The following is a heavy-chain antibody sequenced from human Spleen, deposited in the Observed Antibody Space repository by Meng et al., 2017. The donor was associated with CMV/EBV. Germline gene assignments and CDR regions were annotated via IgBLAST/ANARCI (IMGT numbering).Heavy chain of an antibody. Sequence: GESLKISCAASGFSFSDYSMNWVRQAPGKGLEWVSSITETSTYKYYADSVKGRFTISRDNAKSSLFLQMSNLRAEDTAVFYCVRHTRGSPGDYWGQGTVVTVSS. CDR1: GFSFSDYS. CDR2: ITETSTYK. J-gene: IGHJ4*02. V-gene: IGHV3-21*01. D-gene: IGHD5-24*01. CDR3: VRHTRGSPGDY.